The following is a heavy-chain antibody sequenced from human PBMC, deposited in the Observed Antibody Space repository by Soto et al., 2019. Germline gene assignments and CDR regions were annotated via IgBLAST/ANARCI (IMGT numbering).Heavy chain of an antibody. CDR2: IIPIFGTA. J-gene: IGHJ4*02. Sequence: SVKVSCKASGGTFSSYAISWLRQAPGQGLEWTGGIIPIFGTANYAQKFQGRVTITADKSTSTAYMELSSLRSEDTAVYYCATSPITMIVLYYFDYWGQGTLVTVSS. CDR3: ATSPITMIVLYYFDY. D-gene: IGHD3-22*01. V-gene: IGHV1-69*06. CDR1: GGTFSSYA.